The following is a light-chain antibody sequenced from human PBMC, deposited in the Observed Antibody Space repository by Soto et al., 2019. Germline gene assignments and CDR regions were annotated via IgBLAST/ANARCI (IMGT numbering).Light chain of an antibody. CDR2: DAT. CDR3: HHRDDRRPMYS. V-gene: IGKV3-11*02. Sequence: VLTQSPATLSSPPGARATLSCRASQSIGNQLTWYQQSPGRAPRLLMYDATHRATGVPARFSASGFGRDFSLTIASLEPEDFAVYYCHHRDDRRPMYSFGQGTKLEI. J-gene: IGKJ2*01. CDR1: QSIGNQ.